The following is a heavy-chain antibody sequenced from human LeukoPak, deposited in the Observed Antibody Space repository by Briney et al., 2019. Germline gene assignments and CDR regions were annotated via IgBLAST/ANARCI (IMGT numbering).Heavy chain of an antibody. Sequence: GASVKVSCKASGGTFSSYAISWVRQAPGQGLEWMGRIIPILGIANYAQKFQGRVTITADKSTSTAYMELSSLRSEDTAVYYCARGYCSSTSCPGGVTDYWGQGTLVTVSS. CDR2: IIPILGIA. J-gene: IGHJ4*02. D-gene: IGHD2-2*01. CDR1: GGTFSSYA. CDR3: ARGYCSSTSCPGGVTDY. V-gene: IGHV1-69*04.